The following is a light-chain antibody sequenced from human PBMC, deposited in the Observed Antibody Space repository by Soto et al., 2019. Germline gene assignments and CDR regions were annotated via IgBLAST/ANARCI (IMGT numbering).Light chain of an antibody. CDR1: DSNIGSHD. CDR2: HNN. V-gene: IGLV1-47*01. J-gene: IGLJ1*01. Sequence: QPVLVQPPSASGTPGQRVTISCSGSDSNIGSHDVYWYQHLPGTAPKLLIQHNNQRPSGVPDRFSGSKSGTSASLAISGLRSEDEVDYYCLTWDDTLSGHVFGTGTKLTVL. CDR3: LTWDDTLSGHV.